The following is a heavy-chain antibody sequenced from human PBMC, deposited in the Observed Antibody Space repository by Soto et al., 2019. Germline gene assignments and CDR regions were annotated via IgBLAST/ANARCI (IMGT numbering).Heavy chain of an antibody. Sequence: QVQLQESGPGLVKPSETLSLTCTVSGGDISTYYWTWIRQPAGKGLEWIGRIYSSGSTKYTPSLKSRVTTSLDTSKNQFSLRLSSVTAADTAVYYCARGQRFSDWFDPWGQGTLVTVSS. CDR1: GGDISTYY. CDR3: ARGQRFSDWFDP. CDR2: IYSSGST. V-gene: IGHV4-4*07. D-gene: IGHD3-3*01. J-gene: IGHJ5*02.